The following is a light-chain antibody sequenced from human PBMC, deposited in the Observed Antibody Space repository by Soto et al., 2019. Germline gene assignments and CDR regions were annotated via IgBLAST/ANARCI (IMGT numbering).Light chain of an antibody. J-gene: IGKJ1*01. Sequence: EIVLTQSPGTLSLSPGERATLSCRASQSVGSTFLAWYQQKPGQAPRLLIYGVSTRATGIPDRFSGSWSGTDFPLSISRLEPEDFAVYYCGQFVSSPPRTFGQGTKVEIK. CDR3: GQFVSSPPRT. CDR1: QSVGSTF. CDR2: GVS. V-gene: IGKV3-20*01.